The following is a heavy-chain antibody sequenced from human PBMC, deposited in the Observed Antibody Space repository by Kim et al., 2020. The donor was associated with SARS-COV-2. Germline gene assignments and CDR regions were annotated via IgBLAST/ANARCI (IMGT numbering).Heavy chain of an antibody. J-gene: IGHJ4*02. Sequence: SAYNGNTNNAQKLQGRVTMTTDTSTSTAYMELRSLRSDDTAVYYCARLYSWGQGTLVTVSS. D-gene: IGHD1-26*01. CDR3: ARLYS. V-gene: IGHV1-18*01. CDR2: SAYNGNT.